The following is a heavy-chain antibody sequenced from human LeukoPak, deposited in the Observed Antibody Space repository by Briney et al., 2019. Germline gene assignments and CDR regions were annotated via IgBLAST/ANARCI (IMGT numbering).Heavy chain of an antibody. Sequence: GRSLRLSCAASGFTFSTYGMHWVRQAPGKGLEWVAVIWYDGSNKYYADSVKGRFTISRDNSKNTLYLQMNSLRAEDTAVYYCARGDYYDSSGYYFPDAFDIWGQGTMVTVSS. D-gene: IGHD3-22*01. CDR1: GFTFSTYG. CDR2: IWYDGSNK. CDR3: ARGDYYDSSGYYFPDAFDI. J-gene: IGHJ3*02. V-gene: IGHV3-33*01.